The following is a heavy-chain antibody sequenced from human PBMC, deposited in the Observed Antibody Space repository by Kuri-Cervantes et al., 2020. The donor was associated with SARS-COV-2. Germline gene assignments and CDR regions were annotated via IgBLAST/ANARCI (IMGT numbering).Heavy chain of an antibody. CDR3: TSQLRFLEWLSDY. CDR2: IRYDGSNK. V-gene: IGHV3-30*02. Sequence: GESLKISCAASGFTFSSYGMHWVRQAPGKGLEWVAFIRYDGSNKYYADSVKGRFTISRDNSKNTLYLQMNSLRAEDTAVYYCTSQLRFLEWLSDYWGQGTLVTVSS. CDR1: GFTFSSYG. J-gene: IGHJ4*02. D-gene: IGHD3-3*01.